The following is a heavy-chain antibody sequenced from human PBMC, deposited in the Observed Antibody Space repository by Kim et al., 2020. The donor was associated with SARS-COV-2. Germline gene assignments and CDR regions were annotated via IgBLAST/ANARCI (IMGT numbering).Heavy chain of an antibody. CDR1: GATFSDHY. Sequence: SETLSLTCGVSGATFSDHYWTWIRQSPGKGLEWIAEIDHIGTTRYNPSLKSRATISVDTSKNQFSLTLTSVTAADAAMYYCAREGASVLSAAMGNFFDPW. J-gene: IGHJ5*02. V-gene: IGHV4-34*01. CDR3: AREGASVLSAAMGNFFDP. D-gene: IGHD2-2*01. CDR2: IDHIGTT.